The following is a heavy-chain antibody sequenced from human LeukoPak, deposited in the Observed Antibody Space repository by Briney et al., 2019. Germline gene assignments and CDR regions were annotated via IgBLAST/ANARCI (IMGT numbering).Heavy chain of an antibody. J-gene: IGHJ4*02. V-gene: IGHV4-4*07. D-gene: IGHD6-19*01. CDR2: IYTSGST. CDR1: GGSISSYY. Sequence: PSETLSLTCTVSGGSISSYYWSWIPQPAGKGLEWSGRIYTSGSTNYNPSLKSRVTMSVDTSKNQFSLKLSSVTAADTAVYYCAGGIAVAGTYNDYRGQGTLVTVSS. CDR3: AGGIAVAGTYNDY.